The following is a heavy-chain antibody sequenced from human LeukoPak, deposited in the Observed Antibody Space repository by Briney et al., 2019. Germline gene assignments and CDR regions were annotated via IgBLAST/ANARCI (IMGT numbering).Heavy chain of an antibody. CDR2: IYYSGST. CDR3: AREDSGSSLGY. D-gene: IGHD1-26*01. V-gene: IGHV4-31*03. J-gene: IGHJ4*02. CDR1: GGSISSGGYY. Sequence: SETLSLTCTVSGGSISSGGYYWSWIRQHPGKGLEWIGYIYYSGSTYYNPSLTSRVTISVDTSKNQFSLKLSSVTAADTAVYYCAREDSGSSLGYWGQGTLVTVSS.